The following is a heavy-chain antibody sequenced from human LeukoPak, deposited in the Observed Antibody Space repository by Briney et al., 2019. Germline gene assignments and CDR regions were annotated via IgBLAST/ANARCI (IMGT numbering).Heavy chain of an antibody. V-gene: IGHV4-61*02. CDR1: GGSISSGSYY. CDR2: IYTSGST. J-gene: IGHJ4*02. CDR3: ARDRRYSSSWYLDW. Sequence: PSETLSLTCTVSGGSISSGSYYWSWIRQPAGKGLEWIGRIYTSGSTNYNPSLKSRVTISVDTSKNQFSLKLSSVTAADTAVYYCARDRRYSSSWYLDWWGQGTLVTVSS. D-gene: IGHD6-13*01.